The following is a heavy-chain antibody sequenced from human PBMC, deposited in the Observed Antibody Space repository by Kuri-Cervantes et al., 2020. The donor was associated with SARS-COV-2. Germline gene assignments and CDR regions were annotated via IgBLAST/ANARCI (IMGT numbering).Heavy chain of an antibody. Sequence: ASVKVSCKASGYTFTGYYMHWVRQAPGQGLEWMGWINPNSGGTNYAQKFQGRVTMTRDTSISTAYMELSRLRSDDTAVYYCATPSYHARSGSYDAFDIWGQGTMVTVSS. D-gene: IGHD3-22*01. J-gene: IGHJ3*02. CDR1: GYTFTGYY. CDR2: INPNSGGT. CDR3: ATPSYHARSGSYDAFDI. V-gene: IGHV1-2*02.